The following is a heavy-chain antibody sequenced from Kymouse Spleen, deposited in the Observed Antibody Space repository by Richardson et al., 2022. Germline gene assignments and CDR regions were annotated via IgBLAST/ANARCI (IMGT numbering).Heavy chain of an antibody. CDR1: GGSFSGYY. D-gene: IGHD6-19*01. J-gene: IGHJ1*01. CDR3: ARTVAGAEYFQH. Sequence: QVQLQQWGAGLLKPSETLSLTCAVYGGSFSGYYWSWIRQPPGKGLEWIGEINHSGSTNYNPSLKSRVTISVDTSKNQFSLKLSSVTAADTAVYYCARTVAGAEYFQHWGQGTLVTVSS. CDR2: INHSGST. V-gene: IGHV4-34*01.